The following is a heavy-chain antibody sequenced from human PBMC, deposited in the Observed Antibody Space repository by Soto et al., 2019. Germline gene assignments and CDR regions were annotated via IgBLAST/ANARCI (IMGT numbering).Heavy chain of an antibody. V-gene: IGHV3-53*01. Sequence: EVQLLESGGGLVQPGGSLRLSCAASWLNVSTNYMSWVRQAPGKGLEWVSVIYSGGDTSYADSVKGRFAISRDNSKNTVFLQMNRLRVEDTAVYYCARDWGGNAGLHWYFDLWGRGTLVTVSS. J-gene: IGHJ2*01. CDR1: WLNVSTNY. CDR3: ARDWGGNAGLHWYFDL. CDR2: IYSGGDT. D-gene: IGHD3-16*01.